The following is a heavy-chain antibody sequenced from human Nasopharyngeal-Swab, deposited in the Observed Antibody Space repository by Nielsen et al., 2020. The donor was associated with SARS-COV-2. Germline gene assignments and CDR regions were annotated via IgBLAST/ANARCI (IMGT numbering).Heavy chain of an antibody. Sequence: GGSLRLSCAASGFTFNNYNFNWVRQAPGEGLEWVSSISSSSSYMYYADSVKGRFTISRDNAKNSLYLQMNSLRAEDTAVYYCARDGLDYDFWSAYFMDVWGQGTTVTVSS. CDR1: GFTFNNYN. V-gene: IGHV3-21*01. D-gene: IGHD3-3*01. J-gene: IGHJ6*02. CDR2: ISSSSSYM. CDR3: ARDGLDYDFWSAYFMDV.